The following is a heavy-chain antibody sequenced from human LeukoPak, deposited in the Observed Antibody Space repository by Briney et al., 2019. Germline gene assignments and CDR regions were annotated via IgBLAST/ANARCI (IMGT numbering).Heavy chain of an antibody. CDR2: VSGSGDST. CDR3: AKFWDFADYAIGD. D-gene: IGHD4-17*01. V-gene: IGHV3-23*01. CDR1: GFTFSNYA. Sequence: GGSLRLSCTASGFTFSNYAMSWVRQAPGKGLEWVSAVSGSGDSTYYAGSVKGRFTISRDNSKNTVYLQMNSLRAEDTAVYYCAKFWDFADYAIGDWGQGTLVTVSS. J-gene: IGHJ4*02.